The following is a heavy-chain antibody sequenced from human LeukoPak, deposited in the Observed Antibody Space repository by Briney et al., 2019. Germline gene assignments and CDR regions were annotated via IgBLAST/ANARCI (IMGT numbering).Heavy chain of an antibody. J-gene: IGHJ6*02. CDR2: ISAYNGNT. CDR3: ARDNGVWVTIFGVVTPDYYYYGMDV. CDR1: GYTFTSYG. V-gene: IGHV1-18*01. D-gene: IGHD3-3*01. Sequence: ASVKVSCKASGYTFTSYGISWVRQAPGQGLEWMGWISAYNGNTNYAQKLQGRVTMITDTSTSTAYMELRSLRSDDTAVYYCARDNGVWVTIFGVVTPDYYYYGMDVWGQGTTVTVSS.